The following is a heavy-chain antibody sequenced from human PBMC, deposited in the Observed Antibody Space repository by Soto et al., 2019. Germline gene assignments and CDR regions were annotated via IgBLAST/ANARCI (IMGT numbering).Heavy chain of an antibody. V-gene: IGHV1-18*01. Sequence: QVQLVQSGAEVKKPGASVKVSCKTSGYTFSSYGVSWVRQAPGQGLEWMGWISVNNGNTKYAQKVQGRVTMTTDRTTSPASMGLRNLRRDGTAVCYCARDRNIGVGGAQPFLPWGQGTLVNVSS. CDR2: ISVNNGNT. J-gene: IGHJ4*02. CDR1: GYTFSSYG. D-gene: IGHD2-21*01. CDR3: ARDRNIGVGGAQPFLP.